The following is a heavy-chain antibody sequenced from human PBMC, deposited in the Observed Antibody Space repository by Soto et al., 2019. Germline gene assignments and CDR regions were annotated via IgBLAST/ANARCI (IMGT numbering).Heavy chain of an antibody. V-gene: IGHV4-34*01. Sequence: QVQLQQWGAGLLKPSETLSLTCAVYGGSFSGYYWSWIRQPPGKGLEWIGEINHSGSTNYNPSLKSRVTISVDTSKNQFSLKLSSVTAADTAVYYCARLLRGLRNYSYYYMDVWGKGTTVTVSS. CDR1: GGSFSGYY. D-gene: IGHD5-12*01. CDR3: ARLLRGLRNYSYYYMDV. CDR2: INHSGST. J-gene: IGHJ6*03.